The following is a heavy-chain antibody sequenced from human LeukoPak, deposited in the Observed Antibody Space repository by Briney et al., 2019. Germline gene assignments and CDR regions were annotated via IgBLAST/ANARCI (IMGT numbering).Heavy chain of an antibody. V-gene: IGHV4-34*01. CDR1: GGSFSGYY. D-gene: IGHD1-26*01. Sequence: SETLSLTCAVYGGSFSGYYWSWIRQPPGKGLEWIGETNHSGSTNYNPSLKSRVTISVDTSKNQFSLKLSSVTAADTAVYYCAREGSYLNWFDPWGQGTLVTVSS. CDR2: TNHSGST. J-gene: IGHJ5*02. CDR3: AREGSYLNWFDP.